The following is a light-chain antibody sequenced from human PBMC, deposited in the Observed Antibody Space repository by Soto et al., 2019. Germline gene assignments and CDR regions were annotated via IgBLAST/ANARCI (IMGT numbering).Light chain of an antibody. CDR2: GAS. J-gene: IGKJ2*01. Sequence: EIVMTQSPATLYVSPAERATLSFRASQSVTSNLAWYQQKPGQAPRLLIYGASTRATGIPASFSNRGSVTEFTLTIISLQSEDFAVYYCQQSNKWPPYTGGEGTKLEIK. V-gene: IGKV3-15*01. CDR1: QSVTSN. CDR3: QQSNKWPPYT.